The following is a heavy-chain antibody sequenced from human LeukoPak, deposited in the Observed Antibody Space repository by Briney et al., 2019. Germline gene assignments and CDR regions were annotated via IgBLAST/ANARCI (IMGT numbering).Heavy chain of an antibody. V-gene: IGHV4-4*09. CDR2: IYTSGSA. CDR1: GGSISSYY. CDR3: ARLAYCSSTSCHHFDY. Sequence: SETLSLTCTVSGGSISSYYWSWIRQPPGKGLEWIGYIYTSGSANYNPSLKSRVTISVDTSKNQFSLKLSSVTAAGTAVYYCARLAYCSSTSCHHFDYWGQGTLVTVSS. D-gene: IGHD2-2*01. J-gene: IGHJ4*02.